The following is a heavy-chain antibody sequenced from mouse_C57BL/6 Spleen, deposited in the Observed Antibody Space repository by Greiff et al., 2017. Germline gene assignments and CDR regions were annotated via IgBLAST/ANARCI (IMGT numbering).Heavy chain of an antibody. D-gene: IGHD2-4*01. Sequence: VQLQQSGAELARPGASVKLSCKASGYTFTSYGISWVKQRTGQGLEWIGEIYPRSGNTYYNEKFKGKATLTADKSSSTAYMELRSLTSEDSAVYFCARSGYDYDANWFAYWGQGTLVTVSA. CDR1: GYTFTSYG. CDR2: IYPRSGNT. V-gene: IGHV1-81*01. J-gene: IGHJ3*01. CDR3: ARSGYDYDANWFAY.